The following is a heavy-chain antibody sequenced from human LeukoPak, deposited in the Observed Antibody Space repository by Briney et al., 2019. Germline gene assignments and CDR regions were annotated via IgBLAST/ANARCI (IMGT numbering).Heavy chain of an antibody. J-gene: IGHJ4*02. CDR3: ARDHRSHYSSSSH. D-gene: IGHD6-6*01. V-gene: IGHV3-21*01. CDR2: ISSSSSYI. Sequence: PGGSLRLSCAASGFTFSSYSMNWVRQAPGKGLEWVSSISSSSSYIYYADSVKGRFTISRDNAKNSLYLQMNSLRAEDTAVYYCARDHRSHYSSSSHWGQGTLVTVSS. CDR1: GFTFSSYS.